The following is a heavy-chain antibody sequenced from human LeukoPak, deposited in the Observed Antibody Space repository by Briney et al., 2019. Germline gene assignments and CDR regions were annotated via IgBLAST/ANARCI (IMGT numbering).Heavy chain of an antibody. V-gene: IGHV3-23*01. CDR1: GFTFSSYA. CDR3: AKGSRVSSSARNYYMDV. D-gene: IGHD6-13*01. CDR2: ISGSGGST. J-gene: IGHJ6*03. Sequence: GGSLRPSCAASGFTFSSYAMSWVRQAPGKGLGWVSAISGSGGSTYYADSVKGRFIISRDNSKNTLYLQMNSLRAEDTAVYFCAKGSRVSSSARNYYMDVWGKGTTVTVSS.